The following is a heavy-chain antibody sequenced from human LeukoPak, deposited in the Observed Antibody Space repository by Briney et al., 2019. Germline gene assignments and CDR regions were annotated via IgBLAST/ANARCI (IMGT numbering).Heavy chain of an antibody. V-gene: IGHV1-8*01. CDR1: GYTFTSYD. CDR2: MNPNSGNT. J-gene: IGHJ5*02. Sequence: ASVKVFCKASGYTFTSYDINWVRQATGQGLEWMGWMNPNSGNTGYAEKFQGRVTMTRNTSISTAYMELSSLRSEDTAVYYCAREVPAYDFWSGYQSNYNWFDPWGQGTLVTVSS. CDR3: AREVPAYDFWSGYQSNYNWFDP. D-gene: IGHD3-3*01.